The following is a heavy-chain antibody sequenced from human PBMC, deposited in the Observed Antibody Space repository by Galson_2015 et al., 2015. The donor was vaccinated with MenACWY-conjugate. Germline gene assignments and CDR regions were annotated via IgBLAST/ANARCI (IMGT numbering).Heavy chain of an antibody. CDR2: IKQDGSEK. J-gene: IGHJ6*02. CDR1: GFTFSNDW. CDR3: ARKIKAVAGENYYFYGMDV. V-gene: IGHV3-7*03. D-gene: IGHD6-19*01. Sequence: SLRLSCAGSGFTFSNDWMSWVRQAPGKGLEWVANIKQDGSEKYYVDSVKGRFTISRDNAKISLYLQMNSLRAEGTAVYYCARKIKAVAGENYYFYGMDVWGQGTTVTVSS.